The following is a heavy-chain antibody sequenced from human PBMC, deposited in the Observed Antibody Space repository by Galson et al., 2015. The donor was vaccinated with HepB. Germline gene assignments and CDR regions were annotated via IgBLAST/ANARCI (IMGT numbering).Heavy chain of an antibody. D-gene: IGHD3-22*01. J-gene: IGHJ2*01. Sequence: TLSLTCTVSGGSISSSSYYWGWIRQPPGKGLEWIGSIYYSGSTYYNPSLKSRVTISVDTSKNQFSLKLSSVTAADTAVYYCARAWVDSSGYYPATDWYFDLWGRGTLVTVSS. V-gene: IGHV4-39*01. CDR3: ARAWVDSSGYYPATDWYFDL. CDR2: IYYSGST. CDR1: GGSISSSSYY.